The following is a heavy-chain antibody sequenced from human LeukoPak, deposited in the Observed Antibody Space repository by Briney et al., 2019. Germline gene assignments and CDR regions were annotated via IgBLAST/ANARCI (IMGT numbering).Heavy chain of an antibody. CDR3: STMSAIFGVVIPDY. J-gene: IGHJ4*02. D-gene: IGHD3-3*01. V-gene: IGHV3-15*01. CDR1: GFVFSDAW. Sequence: GGSLRLSCAVSGFVFSDAWMSWVRQAPGKGLEWVGRIKSKTNGGTTDYAAPVKGRFSISRDDSKNTLFLQMYSLRTEDTGVYYCSTMSAIFGVVIPDYWGQGTLVSVSP. CDR2: IKSKTNGGTT.